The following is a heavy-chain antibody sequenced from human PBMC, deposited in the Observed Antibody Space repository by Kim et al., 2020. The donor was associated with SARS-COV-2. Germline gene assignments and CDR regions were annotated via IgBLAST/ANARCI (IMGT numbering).Heavy chain of an antibody. CDR2: IYYSGST. V-gene: IGHV4-39*01. D-gene: IGHD3-9*01. CDR3: ARTTYDILTGPYYFDY. CDR1: GGSISSSSYY. Sequence: SETLSLTCTVSGGSISSSSYYWGWIRQPPGKGLEWIGSIYYSGSTYYNPSLKSRVTISVDTSKNQFSLKLSSVTAADTAVYYCARTTYDILTGPYYFDYCGQGTLVTVSS. J-gene: IGHJ4*02.